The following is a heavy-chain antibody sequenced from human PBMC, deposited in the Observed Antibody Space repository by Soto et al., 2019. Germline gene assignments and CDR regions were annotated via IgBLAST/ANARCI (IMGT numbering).Heavy chain of an antibody. CDR2: ISGSGGGT. CDR3: AKWEYSSGGRTHFDN. CDR1: GFPFSSYA. Sequence: GSLRLSCAASGFPFSSYAMSWVRQAPGKGLEWVSAISGSGGGTYYADSVKGRFTISRDNSKNTLYLRMNSLRAEDTAVYYCAKWEYSSGGRTHFDNWGQGTLVNVSS. D-gene: IGHD6-19*01. J-gene: IGHJ4*02. V-gene: IGHV3-23*01.